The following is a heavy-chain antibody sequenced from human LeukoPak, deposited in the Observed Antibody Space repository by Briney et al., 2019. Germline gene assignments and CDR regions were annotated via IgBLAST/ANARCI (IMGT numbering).Heavy chain of an antibody. V-gene: IGHV3-23*01. Sequence: GGSLRLSCAASGFTFSSYAMSWGRPAPGEGLGWVSALTTGGDSTYYADSVKGRFTISRDNSKNTLYLQMNNLRAEDTAVYYCAKASCSSTSCYVDYWGQGTLVTVSS. D-gene: IGHD2-2*01. CDR2: LTTGGDST. CDR1: GFTFSSYA. CDR3: AKASCSSTSCYVDY. J-gene: IGHJ4*02.